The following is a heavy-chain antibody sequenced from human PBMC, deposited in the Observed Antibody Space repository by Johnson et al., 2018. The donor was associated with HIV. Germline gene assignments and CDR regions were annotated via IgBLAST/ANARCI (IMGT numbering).Heavy chain of an antibody. CDR1: GFTFSSYW. CDR3: TKAGGQLVLDDAFDI. V-gene: IGHV3-7*05. CDR2: IKQDGSEK. J-gene: IGHJ3*02. D-gene: IGHD6-6*01. Sequence: EQLVESGGGLVQPGGSLRLSCAASGFTFSSYWMSWVRQAPGKGLEWVANIKQDGSEKYYVDSVKGRFTISRDNAKNSLYLQMNSLKTEDTAVYYCTKAGGQLVLDDAFDIWGQGTMVTVSS.